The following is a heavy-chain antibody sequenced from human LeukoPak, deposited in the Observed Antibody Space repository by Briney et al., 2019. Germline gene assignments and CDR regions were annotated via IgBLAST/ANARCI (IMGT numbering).Heavy chain of an antibody. CDR2: MNPNSGNT. Sequence: GASVKVSCKASGYTFTSYDINWVRQATGQGLEWMGWMNPNSGNTGYAQKFQGRVTITRNTSISTAYMELSSLRSEDTAVYYCARAAEGGYYYYYYYMDVWGKGTTVTVPS. CDR1: GYTFTSYD. CDR3: ARAAEGGYYYYYYYMDV. D-gene: IGHD1-26*01. V-gene: IGHV1-8*03. J-gene: IGHJ6*03.